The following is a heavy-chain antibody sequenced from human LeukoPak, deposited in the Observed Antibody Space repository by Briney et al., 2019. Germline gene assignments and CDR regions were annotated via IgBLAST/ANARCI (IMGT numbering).Heavy chain of an antibody. J-gene: IGHJ5*02. CDR3: ARSVSAYAGRGWFDP. D-gene: IGHD5-12*01. V-gene: IGHV4-39*07. Sequence: PSETLSLTCSVSGGSIRSLGYSWGWIRQPPGKGLGWIASMYYTGTTYYNPSLKSRVTMSVDTSKNQFSLNLTSVTAADTAVFYCARSVSAYAGRGWFDPWGQGTLVTVSS. CDR1: GGSIRSLGYS. CDR2: MYYTGTT.